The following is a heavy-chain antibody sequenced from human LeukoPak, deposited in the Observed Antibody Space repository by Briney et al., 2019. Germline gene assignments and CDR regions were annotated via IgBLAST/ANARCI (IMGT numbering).Heavy chain of an antibody. Sequence: SETLSLTCTVPGGSISSSSYYWGWIRQPPRKGLEWIGSIYYSGSTYYNPSLKSRVTISVDTSKNQFSLKLSSVTAADTAVYYCARLGSYYPLDYWGQGTLVTVSS. D-gene: IGHD1-26*01. V-gene: IGHV4-39*01. CDR3: ARLGSYYPLDY. CDR1: GGSISSSSYY. J-gene: IGHJ4*02. CDR2: IYYSGST.